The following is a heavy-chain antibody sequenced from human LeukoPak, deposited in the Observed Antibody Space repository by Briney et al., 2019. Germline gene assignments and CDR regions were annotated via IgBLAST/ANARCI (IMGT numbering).Heavy chain of an antibody. V-gene: IGHV1-18*01. CDR3: ARDLRDWGWLRGSDAFDI. D-gene: IGHD7-27*01. CDR2: ISAYNGNT. Sequence: ASVKVSCKASGYTFTSYGISWVRQAPGQGREGMGWISAYNGNTNYAQKLQGRVTMTTDTSTSTAYMELRSLRSDDTAVYYCARDLRDWGWLRGSDAFDIWGQGTMVTVSS. J-gene: IGHJ3*02. CDR1: GYTFTSYG.